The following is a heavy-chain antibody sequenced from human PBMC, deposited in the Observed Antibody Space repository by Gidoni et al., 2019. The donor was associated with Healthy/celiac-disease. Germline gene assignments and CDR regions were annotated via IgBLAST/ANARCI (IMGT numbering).Heavy chain of an antibody. CDR1: RGSTRSGDYY. V-gene: IGHV4-30-4*01. Sequence: VQLQESCPGLVKPSPTLSLTRTVSRGSTRSGDYYWSWTRQPPGKGLEWIGYIYSSGSTYYNPSLKSRVTISVDTTKNQFSLKLSSVTAADTAVYYCARVVQGVSAYYFDYWGQGTLVTVSS. CDR2: IYSSGST. D-gene: IGHD3-10*01. J-gene: IGHJ4*02. CDR3: ARVVQGVSAYYFDY.